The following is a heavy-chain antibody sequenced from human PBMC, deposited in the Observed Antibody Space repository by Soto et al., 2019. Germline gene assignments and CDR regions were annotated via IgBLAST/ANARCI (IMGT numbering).Heavy chain of an antibody. Sequence: QVQLVESGGGVVQPGRSLRLSCAASGFTFRSSGMHWVRQAPGKGLEWVAVISYDGSNKYYADSVKGRFTISRDNSKNTLALQMNSLRPEDTAVYDCAKDRSHSWCLDSWGQGTLVTVSS. CDR3: AKDRSHSWCLDS. CDR2: ISYDGSNK. D-gene: IGHD6-13*01. J-gene: IGHJ4*02. CDR1: GFTFRSSG. V-gene: IGHV3-30*18.